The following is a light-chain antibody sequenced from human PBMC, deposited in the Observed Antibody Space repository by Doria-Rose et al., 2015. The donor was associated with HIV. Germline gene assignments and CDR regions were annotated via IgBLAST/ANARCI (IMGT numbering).Light chain of an antibody. V-gene: IGKV3-15*01. J-gene: IGKJ1*01. Sequence: ATLSVSPGERATLSCRASQSVSSNLAWYQQKPGQAPRLLIYGASTRATGIPARFSGSGSGTEFTLTISSMQSEDFAVYYCQHHNNWPPTFGQGTKVEIK. CDR3: QHHNNWPPT. CDR1: QSVSSN. CDR2: GAS.